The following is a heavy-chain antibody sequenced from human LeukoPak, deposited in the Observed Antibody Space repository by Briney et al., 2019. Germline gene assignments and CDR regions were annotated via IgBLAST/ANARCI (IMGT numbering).Heavy chain of an antibody. Sequence: GGSLRLSCAASGFTFYDYAVHWVRQAPGKGLEWVSGISWNSGSIGYADSVKGRFTISRDNAKNSLYLQMNSLRAEDTALYYCAKDAMCSGGSCYSGWFDPWGQGTLVTVSS. J-gene: IGHJ5*02. V-gene: IGHV3-9*01. CDR2: ISWNSGSI. CDR3: AKDAMCSGGSCYSGWFDP. CDR1: GFTFYDYA. D-gene: IGHD2-15*01.